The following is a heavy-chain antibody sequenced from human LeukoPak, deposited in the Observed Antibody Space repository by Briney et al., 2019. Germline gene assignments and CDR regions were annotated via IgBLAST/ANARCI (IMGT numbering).Heavy chain of an antibody. D-gene: IGHD3-16*01. CDR2: IIPMREIT. Sequence: SVTVSCKTSGGSFSNYAITWGRQAPGEGLEWMGRIIPMREITNYTRTLQDRVTITADKSTTTVYMEVNSLISEDMAVYFCARGPYDGTYYFDSWGQGTLVTVSS. CDR1: GGSFSNYA. J-gene: IGHJ4*02. CDR3: ARGPYDGTYYFDS. V-gene: IGHV1-69*04.